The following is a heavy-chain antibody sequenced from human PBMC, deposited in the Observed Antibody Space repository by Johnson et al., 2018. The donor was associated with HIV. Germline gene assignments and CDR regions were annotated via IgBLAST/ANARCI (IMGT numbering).Heavy chain of an antibody. D-gene: IGHD3-16*01. CDR2: ISYDGSNK. V-gene: IGHV3-30-3*01. CDR1: GFTFSSYA. J-gene: IGHJ3*02. CDR3: ARDPPSLLRGAFDI. Sequence: QVQLLESGGGVVQPGRSLRLSCAASGFTFSSYAMHWVRQAPGKGLEWVAVISYDGSNKYYADSVKGRFTISRDNSKNTLYLQMNSLRAEDTAVYYCARDPPSLLRGAFDIWGQGTMVTVSS.